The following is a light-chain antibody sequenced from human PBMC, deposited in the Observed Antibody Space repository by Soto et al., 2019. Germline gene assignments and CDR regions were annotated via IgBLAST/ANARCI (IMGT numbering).Light chain of an antibody. CDR2: AAS. CDR3: QKYNSAPTWT. Sequence: DIQMTQSPSSLSASEGDRVTITCRASQVITNSLAWYQQKPGKVPKLLIYAASTLQSGVPSRFSGSGSGTDFTLTISSLQPEDVATYYCQKYNSAPTWTFGQGTKVEIK. J-gene: IGKJ1*01. V-gene: IGKV1-27*01. CDR1: QVITNS.